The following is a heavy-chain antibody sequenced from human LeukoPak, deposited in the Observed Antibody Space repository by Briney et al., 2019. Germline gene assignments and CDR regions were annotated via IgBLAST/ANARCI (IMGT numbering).Heavy chain of an antibody. CDR1: GFTFSTYA. V-gene: IGHV3-23*01. D-gene: IGHD2-2*01. Sequence: GGSLRLSCAASGFTFSTYAMSWVRQAPGKGLEWVSGISGSGGSTDNADSVKGRFTISRDNSKNTLYLQMNSLRAEDTAVYYCAKVSYCSSTTCSNYFDHWGQGTLVTVSS. J-gene: IGHJ4*02. CDR2: ISGSGGST. CDR3: AKVSYCSSTTCSNYFDH.